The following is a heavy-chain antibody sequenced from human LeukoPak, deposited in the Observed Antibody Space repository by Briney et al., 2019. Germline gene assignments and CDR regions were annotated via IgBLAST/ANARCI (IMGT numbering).Heavy chain of an antibody. V-gene: IGHV3-23*01. D-gene: IGHD3-3*01. CDR2: ISGSGGST. CDR3: AKDLLRFLEWLSADY. J-gene: IGHJ4*02. CDR1: GFTFSSYA. Sequence: GGSLRLSCAASGFTFSSYAMSWVRQAPGKGLEWVSAISGSGGSTYYADSVKGRFTISRDNSKNTLYLQMNSLRAEDTAVYYCAKDLLRFLEWLSADYWGQGTLVTVSS.